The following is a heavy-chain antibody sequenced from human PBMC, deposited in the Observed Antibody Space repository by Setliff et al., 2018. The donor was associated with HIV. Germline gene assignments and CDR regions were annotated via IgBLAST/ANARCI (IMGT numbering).Heavy chain of an antibody. CDR2: IYHSGSA. CDR1: GGSISSSNW. J-gene: IGHJ4*02. Sequence: SETLSLTCTVSGGSISSSNWWSWVRQPPGKGLEWIGEIYHSGSANYNPSLKSRVIISIDTSTNQFSLKLSSVTAADTAVYYCARGRRSSGWYVYHWGQGTLVTVSS. D-gene: IGHD6-19*01. V-gene: IGHV4-4*02. CDR3: ARGRRSSGWYVYH.